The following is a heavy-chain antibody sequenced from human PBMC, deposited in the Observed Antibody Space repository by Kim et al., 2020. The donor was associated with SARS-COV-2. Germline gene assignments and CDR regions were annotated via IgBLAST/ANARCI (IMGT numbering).Heavy chain of an antibody. CDR2: ISSSGSTI. CDR3: ARVPHITMPPFDYYYGMDV. Sequence: GGSLRLSCAASGFTFSDYYMSWIHQAPGKGLEWVSYISSSGSTIYYADSVKGRFTISRDNAKNSLYLQMNSLRAEDTAVYYCARVPHITMPPFDYYYGMDVWGQGTTVTVSS. CDR1: GFTFSDYY. J-gene: IGHJ6*02. V-gene: IGHV3-11*04. D-gene: IGHD3-10*01.